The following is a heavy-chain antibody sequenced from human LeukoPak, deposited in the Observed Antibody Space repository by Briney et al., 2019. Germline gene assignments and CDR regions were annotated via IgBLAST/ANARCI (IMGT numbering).Heavy chain of an antibody. D-gene: IGHD3-10*01. V-gene: IGHV3-23*01. CDR2: ITSIGDTT. CDR3: AKDRPNYFGSNGHYYRRNGDS. CDR1: GFTFSIYA. Sequence: GGSLRLSCTASGFTFSIYAMSWVRQAPGRGLEWVSAITSIGDTTFYADSVRGRFTISRDNSKNTLYLQKSSLRAEDTAVFYCAKDRPNYFGSNGHYYRRNGDSWGQGTLVTVSS. J-gene: IGHJ5*01.